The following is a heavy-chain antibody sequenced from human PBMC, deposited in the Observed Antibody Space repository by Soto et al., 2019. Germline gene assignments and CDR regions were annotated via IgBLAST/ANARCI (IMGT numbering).Heavy chain of an antibody. V-gene: IGHV4-59*08. CDR1: GDSISRYY. CDR2: IYYTGNT. Sequence: QVQLQESGPGLVKPSETLSLTCTVSGDSISRYYWSWIRQPPGKGLEWIGYIYYTGNTNFNPSLKSRVTISVDTSNNQFSLKLISVTAADTAVYYCARHPSEGGYSYVDYGMDVWGQGTTVTVSS. CDR3: ARHPSEGGYSYVDYGMDV. D-gene: IGHD5-18*01. J-gene: IGHJ6*02.